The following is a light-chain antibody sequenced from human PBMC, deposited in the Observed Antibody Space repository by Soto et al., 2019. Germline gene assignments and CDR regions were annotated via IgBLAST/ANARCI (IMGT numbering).Light chain of an antibody. CDR3: QQRSNWLLT. CDR1: QSVNSH. V-gene: IGKV3-11*01. Sequence: EIVLTQSPATLSLSPGERATLSCRASQSVNSHLAWYQQKPGQAPRLLIYDASNRAAGIPARFSGSGSGTDFALTISSLEPEDFVVYYCQQRSNWLLTFGGGTKVEIK. CDR2: DAS. J-gene: IGKJ4*01.